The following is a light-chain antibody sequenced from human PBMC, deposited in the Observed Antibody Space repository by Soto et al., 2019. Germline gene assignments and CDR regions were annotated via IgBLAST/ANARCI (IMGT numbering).Light chain of an antibody. CDR3: QQYKTT. V-gene: IGKV1-5*03. Sequence: DILLTQSPSTLSASIGDRVTITCRTSQTINNWLAWYQQKPGKAPKLLIHKTSILESGVPSRFSGNGSGTEFTLTISSLQPDDVATYYCQQYKTTFGPGTKWISN. CDR1: QTINNW. CDR2: KTS. J-gene: IGKJ3*01.